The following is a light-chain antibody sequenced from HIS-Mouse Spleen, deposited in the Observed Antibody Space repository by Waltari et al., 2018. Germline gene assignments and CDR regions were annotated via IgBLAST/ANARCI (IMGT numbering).Light chain of an antibody. CDR3: QSYDSSLSGSWV. J-gene: IGLJ3*02. V-gene: IGLV1-40*01. CDR2: GNS. CDR1: SSNIGAGYD. Sequence: QSVLTQPPSVSGAPGQRVTISCTGSSSNIGAGYDVHWYQQLPGTAPKLLIYGNSSRPSGVPARFSGCKSGTSASLAITGLQAEDEADYYCQSYDSSLSGSWVFGGGTKLTVL.